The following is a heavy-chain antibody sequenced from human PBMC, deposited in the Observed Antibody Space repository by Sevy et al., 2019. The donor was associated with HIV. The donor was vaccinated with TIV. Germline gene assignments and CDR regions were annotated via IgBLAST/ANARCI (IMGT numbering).Heavy chain of an antibody. CDR2: ISYDGSNK. CDR3: ARGARQQLVQAYFDY. D-gene: IGHD6-13*01. CDR1: GFTFSSYA. Sequence: GGSLRLSCAASGFTFSSYAMHWVRQAPGKGLEWVAVISYDGSNKYYADSVKGRFTISRDNSKNTLYLQMNSLRAEDTAVYYCARGARQQLVQAYFDYWGQGTLVTVSS. J-gene: IGHJ4*02. V-gene: IGHV3-30*04.